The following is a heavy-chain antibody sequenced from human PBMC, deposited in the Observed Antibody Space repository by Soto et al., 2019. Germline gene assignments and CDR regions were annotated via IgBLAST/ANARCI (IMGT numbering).Heavy chain of an antibody. CDR2: IYYSGST. J-gene: IGHJ4*02. D-gene: IGHD3-10*01. Sequence: SETLSLTCTVSGGSISSGGYYWSWIRQHPGKGLEWIGYIYYSGSTYYNPSLKSRVTISVDTSKNQFSLKLSSVTAADTAVYYCARGLIGSGSYHFDYWGQGTLVTVSS. CDR1: GGSISSGGYY. CDR3: ARGLIGSGSYHFDY. V-gene: IGHV4-31*03.